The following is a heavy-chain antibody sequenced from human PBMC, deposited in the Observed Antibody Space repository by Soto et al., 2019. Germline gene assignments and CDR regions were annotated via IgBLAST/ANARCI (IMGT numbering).Heavy chain of an antibody. CDR2: IYNGGIP. J-gene: IGHJ4*02. CDR3: ASQDYDKSVYYFDY. V-gene: IGHV4-4*07. Sequence: SETLSFTCTVSGGSVSSQYWSWIRQPAGKGLEWIGRIYNGGIPLIHPSLESRVALSLDTSKNQFSLTLSSVTAADTATYYCASQDYDKSVYYFDYWGRGTLVTVSS. D-gene: IGHD3-22*01. CDR1: GGSVSSQY.